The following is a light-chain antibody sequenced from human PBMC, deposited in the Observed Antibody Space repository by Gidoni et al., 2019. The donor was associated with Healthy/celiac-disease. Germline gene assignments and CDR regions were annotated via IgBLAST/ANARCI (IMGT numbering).Light chain of an antibody. J-gene: IGKJ3*01. CDR3: QQYDSTPFT. CDR1: QSVLYSSNNKNY. Sequence: DIVMTQPPDSLSLSLAAIATIKCKSSQSVLYSSNNKNYLAWYQQKPGQTPKLLIYWASTRESGVPDRFSGSGSGTDFTLTISSLQAEDVAVYYCQQYDSTPFTFGPGTKVEIK. CDR2: WAS. V-gene: IGKV4-1*01.